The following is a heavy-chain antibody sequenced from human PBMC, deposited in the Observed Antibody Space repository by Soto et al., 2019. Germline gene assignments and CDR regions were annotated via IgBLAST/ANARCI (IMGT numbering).Heavy chain of an antibody. J-gene: IGHJ3*02. V-gene: IGHV1-58*01. Sequence: SVKVSCKASGFTFTSSAVQWVRQARGQRLEWIGWIVVGSGNTNYAQKFQERVTITRDTSTSTVYMELSSLRSEDTAVYYCARERPYYYDSSGAGPGVFDIWGQGTMVTVSS. CDR2: IVVGSGNT. CDR3: ARERPYYYDSSGAGPGVFDI. D-gene: IGHD3-22*01. CDR1: GFTFTSSA.